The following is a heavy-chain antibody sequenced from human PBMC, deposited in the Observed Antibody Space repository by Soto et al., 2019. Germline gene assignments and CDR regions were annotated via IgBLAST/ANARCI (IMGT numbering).Heavy chain of an antibody. D-gene: IGHD1-20*01. V-gene: IGHV5-51*01. Sequence: EVQLVQSXXXXXXXXXXLKISCKGSVYSFNNYWIAWVRQMPGKGLEWMGIIYPGDSDTRYSPSFQGLVTMSADKSIRTAYLQWSSLKDSDSAMYYCARHRYNWNDEVDYGGQGTLVTVSS. J-gene: IGHJ4*02. CDR3: ARHRYNWNDEVDY. CDR1: VYSFNNYW. CDR2: IYPGDSDT.